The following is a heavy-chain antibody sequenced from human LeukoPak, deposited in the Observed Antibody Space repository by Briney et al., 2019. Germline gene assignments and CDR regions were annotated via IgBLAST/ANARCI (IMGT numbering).Heavy chain of an antibody. CDR2: INHSGST. J-gene: IGHJ4*02. V-gene: IGHV4-34*01. CDR1: GGSFSGYY. D-gene: IGHD3-10*01. Sequence: PSENLSLTCAVYGGSFSGYYWSWIRQPPGKGLEWIGEINHSGSTNYNPSPKSRVTISVDTSKNQFSLKLNSVTAADTAVYYCAKRSYGSGSYYYYFDYWGQGTLVTVSS. CDR3: AKRSYGSGSYYYYFDY.